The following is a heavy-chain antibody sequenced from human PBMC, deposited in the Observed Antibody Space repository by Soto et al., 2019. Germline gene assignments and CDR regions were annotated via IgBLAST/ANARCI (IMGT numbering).Heavy chain of an antibody. CDR1: GYTFTIYY. CDR3: ARVGYYGSGSYYYYYGMDV. J-gene: IGHJ6*02. Sequence: ASVKVSCKASGYTFTIYYMHWVLQAPGQGLEWMGIINPSGGSTSYAQKFQGRVTMTRDTSTSTVYMELSSLRSEDTAVYYCARVGYYGSGSYYYYYGMDVWGQGTTVTVSS. CDR2: INPSGGST. V-gene: IGHV1-46*01. D-gene: IGHD3-10*01.